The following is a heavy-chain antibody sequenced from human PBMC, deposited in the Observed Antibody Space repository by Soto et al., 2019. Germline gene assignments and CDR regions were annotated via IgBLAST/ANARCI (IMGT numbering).Heavy chain of an antibody. J-gene: IGHJ4*02. CDR3: AKRRGAGGHFDY. CDR2: VSIGGST. Sequence: GGSLRLSCAASGFTFSSCAMGWVRQGPGKGLEWVAVVSIGGSTHYADSVRGRFTISRDNSKNTLSLQMNSLTVEDTAVYFCAKRRGAGGHFDYWGQGALVTVSS. D-gene: IGHD2-15*01. CDR1: GFTFSSCA. V-gene: IGHV3-23*01.